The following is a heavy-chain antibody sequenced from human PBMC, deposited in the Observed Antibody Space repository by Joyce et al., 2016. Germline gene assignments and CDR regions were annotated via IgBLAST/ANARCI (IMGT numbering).Heavy chain of an antibody. CDR2: INPSTGST. CDR3: ARHGGYCSGGGCYRDWFDS. V-gene: IGHV1-46*01. Sequence: LVQSGPEVKKPGASVMVSCKASGYTFTSYYIHWVRQAPGQGLEWMGVINPSTGSTTYAQRFQGRLTMTSDTSMSTVSMEVSSLRSEDTAVFYCARHGGYCSGGGCYRDWFDSWGQGTLVAVSS. D-gene: IGHD2-15*01. J-gene: IGHJ5*01. CDR1: GYTFTSYY.